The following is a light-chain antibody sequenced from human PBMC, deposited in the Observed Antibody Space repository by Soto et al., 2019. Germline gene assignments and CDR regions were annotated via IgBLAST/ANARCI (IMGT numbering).Light chain of an antibody. Sequence: DIQMTQSPSTLSASVGDRVTITCRASQSISSWLAWYQQKPGEAPKLLIYAASTLQSGVPSRFSGSGSGTDLTLTISSLQPEDFATYYCQQLNSYPITFGQGTRLEIK. CDR1: QSISSW. J-gene: IGKJ5*01. CDR2: AAS. CDR3: QQLNSYPIT. V-gene: IGKV1-5*01.